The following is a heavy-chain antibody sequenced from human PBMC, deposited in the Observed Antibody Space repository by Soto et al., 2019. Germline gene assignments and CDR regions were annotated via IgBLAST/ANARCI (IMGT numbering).Heavy chain of an antibody. J-gene: IGHJ6*02. V-gene: IGHV1-2*02. CDR3: ARELERRSYYYYYGMDV. CDR1: GYTFTGYY. D-gene: IGHD1-1*01. CDR2: INPNSGGT. Sequence: ASVKVSCKASGYTFTGYYMHWVRQAPGQGLEWMGWINPNSGGTNYAQKFQGRVTMTRDTSISTAYMELSRLRSDDTAVYYCARELERRSYYYYYGMDVWGQGTTVTAP.